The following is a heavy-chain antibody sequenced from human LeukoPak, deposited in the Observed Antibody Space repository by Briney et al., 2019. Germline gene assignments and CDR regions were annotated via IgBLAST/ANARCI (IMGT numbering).Heavy chain of an antibody. CDR1: GLTVSTTY. D-gene: IGHD1-26*01. CDR2: ISAGGST. J-gene: IGHJ2*01. CDR3: VRDPSGGAYPGDWYYDL. Sequence: GSLRLSCAASGLTVSTTYMSWVRQAPGKGLEWVSVISAGGSTYYADSVKGRFTISRDNSKNTLYLQMHSLRAEDTAVYYCVRDPSGGAYPGDWYYDLCGPGTLVTVSS. V-gene: IGHV3-66*01.